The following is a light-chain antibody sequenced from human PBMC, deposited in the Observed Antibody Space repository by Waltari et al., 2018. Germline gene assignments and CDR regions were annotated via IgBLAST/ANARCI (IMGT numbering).Light chain of an antibody. Sequence: SYVLTQPPSVSVAPGKTARITCGGNNIGSKRVHWYPQKPGQAPVLVVYDDSDRPSGIPERFSGSNSGNTATLTISRVEAGDEADYYCQVWDSSSDHRVFGGGTKLTVL. CDR2: DDS. CDR1: NIGSKR. J-gene: IGLJ3*02. CDR3: QVWDSSSDHRV. V-gene: IGLV3-21*03.